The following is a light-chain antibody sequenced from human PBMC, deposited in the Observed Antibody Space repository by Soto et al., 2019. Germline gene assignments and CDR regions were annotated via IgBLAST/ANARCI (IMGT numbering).Light chain of an antibody. J-gene: IGLJ2*01. CDR3: AAWDDSVKTLL. CDR2: NNY. Sequence: QAVVTQPPSASETPEQRVTISCSGNSSNIGRNTVNWYQHLPGTTPKLLIHNNYQRPSGVPDRFSASKSGTSASLAISGLQSEDEADYYCAAWDDSVKTLLFGGGTKLTVL. V-gene: IGLV1-44*01. CDR1: SSNIGRNT.